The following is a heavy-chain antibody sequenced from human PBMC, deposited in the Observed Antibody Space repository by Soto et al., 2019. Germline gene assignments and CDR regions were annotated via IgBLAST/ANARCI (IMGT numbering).Heavy chain of an antibody. Sequence: QVQLVESEGGVVQPGRSLRLSCAASGFTISSYGFHWVRQAPGKGLEWVAVIWYDASNKFYADFVKGRFTISRDNSKNTLYLQMNSLRAEDTAVYYCARGYNCNPDAFDIWGQGTVVTVSS. V-gene: IGHV3-33*01. D-gene: IGHD1-1*01. CDR1: GFTISSYG. CDR2: IWYDASNK. CDR3: ARGYNCNPDAFDI. J-gene: IGHJ3*02.